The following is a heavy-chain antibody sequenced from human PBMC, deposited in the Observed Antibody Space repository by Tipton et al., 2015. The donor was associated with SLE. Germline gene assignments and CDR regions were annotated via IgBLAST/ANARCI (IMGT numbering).Heavy chain of an antibody. CDR2: ISGSGGST. V-gene: IGHV3-23*01. CDR1: GGPFSGYY. CDR3: ASGDYGDSLDY. Sequence: SLRLSCAVYGGPFSGYYWRWIRQPPGKGLEWVSAISGSGGSTYYADSVKGRFTISRDNSKNTLYLQMNSLRAEETAVYYCASGDYGDSLDYWGQGTLVTVSS. D-gene: IGHD4-17*01. J-gene: IGHJ4*02.